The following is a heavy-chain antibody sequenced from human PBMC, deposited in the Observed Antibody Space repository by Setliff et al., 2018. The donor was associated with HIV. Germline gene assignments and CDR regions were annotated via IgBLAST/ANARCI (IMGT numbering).Heavy chain of an antibody. V-gene: IGHV4-4*02. Sequence: SETLSLTCAVSGGSISSSNWWSWVRQPPGKGLEWIGEIYHGGSTNYNPSLKSRVTISVDKSKNQFSLKLASVTAADTAVYYCASGEPYYYHYAMDVWGQGTTVTVSS. CDR3: ASGEPYYYHYAMDV. J-gene: IGHJ6*02. CDR2: IYHGGST. CDR1: GGSISSSNW. D-gene: IGHD3-10*01.